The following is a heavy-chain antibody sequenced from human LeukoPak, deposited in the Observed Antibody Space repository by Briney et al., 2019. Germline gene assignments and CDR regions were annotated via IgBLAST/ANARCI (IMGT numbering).Heavy chain of an antibody. CDR3: ARERVGATFFDY. V-gene: IGHV1-46*01. CDR2: INPSGGST. J-gene: IGHJ4*02. CDR1: GYTFTSYG. D-gene: IGHD1-26*01. Sequence: ASVKVSCKASGYTFTSYGISWVRQAPGQGLEWMGIINPSGGSTSYAQKFQGRVTMTRDTSTSTVYMELSSLRSEDTAVYYCARERVGATFFDYWGQGTLVTVSS.